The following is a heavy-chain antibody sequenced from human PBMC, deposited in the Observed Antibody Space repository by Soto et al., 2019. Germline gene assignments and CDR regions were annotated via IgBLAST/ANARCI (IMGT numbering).Heavy chain of an antibody. D-gene: IGHD1-26*01. CDR3: TKVSGSYLGRDFDY. V-gene: IGHV3-9*01. CDR2: ISWNSGSI. CDR1: GFTFMIKA. J-gene: IGHJ4*02. Sequence: EVQLVESGGGLVHPARSLRPSLAAPGFTFMIKAMTWVRQPPGRGLGWVSGISWNSGSIGYADSVKGRFTISRDNAKNSLYLQMNSLRAEDTALYYCTKVSGSYLGRDFDYWGQGTLVTVSS.